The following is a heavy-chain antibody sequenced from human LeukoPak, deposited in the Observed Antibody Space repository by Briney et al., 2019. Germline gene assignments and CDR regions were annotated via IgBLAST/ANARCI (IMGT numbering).Heavy chain of an antibody. J-gene: IGHJ5*02. D-gene: IGHD3-10*01. CDR3: ARLQHEFGELPYNWFDP. Sequence: GGSLRLSCAASGFTFSSYAMSWVRQAPGKGLEWVSAISGSGGSTYYADSVKGRFTISRDNSKNTVYLQMNNLRPEDTGVYYCARLQHEFGELPYNWFDPWGQGTLVKVSS. CDR1: GFTFSSYA. CDR2: ISGSGGST. V-gene: IGHV3-23*01.